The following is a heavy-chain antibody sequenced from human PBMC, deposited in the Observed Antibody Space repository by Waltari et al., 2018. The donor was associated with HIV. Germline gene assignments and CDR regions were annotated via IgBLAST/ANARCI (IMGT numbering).Heavy chain of an antibody. CDR3: ASRAYSGYDSAFDI. J-gene: IGHJ3*02. CDR1: GGTFSSYA. D-gene: IGHD5-12*01. Sequence: QVQLVQSGAEVKKPGSSVKVSCKASGGTFSSYAISWVRQAPGQGLEWMGGIIPILGTANYAQKFQGRVTITADESTSTAYMELSSLRSEDTAVYYCASRAYSGYDSAFDIWGQGTMVTVSS. V-gene: IGHV1-69*01. CDR2: IIPILGTA.